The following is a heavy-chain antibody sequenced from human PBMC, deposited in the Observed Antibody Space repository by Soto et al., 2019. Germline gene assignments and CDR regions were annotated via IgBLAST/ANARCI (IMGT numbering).Heavy chain of an antibody. CDR3: TTGGIVVPAPTDY. CDR2: IKSKTDGGRT. V-gene: IGHV3-15*01. CDR1: GFTFSNAW. Sequence: EVQLVASGGGLVKPGGSLRLSCAASGFTFSNAWMSWVRQAPGKGLEWVGRIKSKTDGGRTDYAAPVKGRFTISRDESKNPLYLQMNSLKTEDTAVYYCTTGGIVVPAPTDYWGQGTLVTVSS. D-gene: IGHD2-2*01. J-gene: IGHJ4*02.